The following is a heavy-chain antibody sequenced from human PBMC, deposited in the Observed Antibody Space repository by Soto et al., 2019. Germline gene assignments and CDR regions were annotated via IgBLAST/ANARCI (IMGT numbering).Heavy chain of an antibody. Sequence: SETLSLTCAVYGGSFSGYYWSWIRQPPGKGLEWIGEINHSGSTNYNPSLKSRVTISVDTSKNQFSLKLSSVTAADTAVYYCARRGGGGWYAFDIWGQGTMVTVSS. V-gene: IGHV4-34*01. D-gene: IGHD6-19*01. CDR1: GGSFSGYY. J-gene: IGHJ3*02. CDR2: INHSGST. CDR3: ARRGGGGWYAFDI.